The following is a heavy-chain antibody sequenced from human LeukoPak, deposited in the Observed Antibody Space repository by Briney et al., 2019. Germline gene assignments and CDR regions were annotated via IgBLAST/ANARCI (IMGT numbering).Heavy chain of an antibody. Sequence: SETLSLTCTVSGGSISSYYWSWLRQPAGKGLEWIGRIYTSGSTNYNPSLKSRVTISVDKSKNQFSLKLSSVTAADTAVYYCARGSGRTYYYYYYMDVWGKGTTVTVSS. CDR2: IYTSGST. V-gene: IGHV4-4*07. CDR3: ARGSGRTYYYYYYMDV. D-gene: IGHD3-3*01. J-gene: IGHJ6*03. CDR1: GGSISSYY.